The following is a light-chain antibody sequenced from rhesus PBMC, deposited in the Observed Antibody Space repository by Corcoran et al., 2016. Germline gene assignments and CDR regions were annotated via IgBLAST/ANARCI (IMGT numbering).Light chain of an antibody. V-gene: IGKV1-28*03. CDR1: QGISSY. Sequence: DIQMTQSPSSLSASVGDTVTITCRASQGISSYLNWFQQKPGKAPKLLIYDASSLESGVPSRFSGRGSGTDFNLTISRLQPEDFAAYYCLQHNSYPLTFGGGTKVEIK. J-gene: IGKJ4*01. CDR2: DAS. CDR3: LQHNSYPLT.